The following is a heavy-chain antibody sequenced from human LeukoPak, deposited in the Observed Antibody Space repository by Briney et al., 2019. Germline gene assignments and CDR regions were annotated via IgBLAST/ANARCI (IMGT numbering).Heavy chain of an antibody. V-gene: IGHV3-23*01. CDR2: INNDDGST. CDR3: AKSGMVRGVIPRPNYYYYGMDV. J-gene: IGHJ6*02. CDR1: GFTFSSYA. Sequence: PGGSLRLSCAASGFTFSSYAMSWVRQAPGKGLEWVSHINNDDGSTSYADSVKGRFIISRDNSKNTLYLQMNSLRAEDTAVYYCAKSGMVRGVIPRPNYYYYGMDVWGQGTTVTVSS. D-gene: IGHD3-10*01.